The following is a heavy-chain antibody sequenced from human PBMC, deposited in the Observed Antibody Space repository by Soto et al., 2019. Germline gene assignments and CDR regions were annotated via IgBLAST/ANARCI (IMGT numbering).Heavy chain of an antibody. D-gene: IGHD1-26*01. CDR3: AIHAQHGAPYAIDV. CDR1: GFSFGNHA. V-gene: IGHV3-33*03. Sequence: QVQVVESGGGVVQPGRSLILSCAASGFSFGNHAIHWVRQAPGKGLEWVAQIWYDGSNKYYSDSVRGRFTVSSANSKNTLYLQMNSLRAEYTAVYYCAIHAQHGAPYAIDVWGQGTTVIVSS. CDR2: IWYDGSNK. J-gene: IGHJ6*02.